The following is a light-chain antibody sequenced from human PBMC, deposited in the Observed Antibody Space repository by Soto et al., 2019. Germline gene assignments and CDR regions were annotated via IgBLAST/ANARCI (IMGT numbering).Light chain of an antibody. V-gene: IGLV1-40*01. CDR1: SSNIGAGYP. CDR3: QSYDSSLSGYV. Sequence: LTQPPSVSGAPGQRVTISCTGSSSNIGAGYPVHWYQQLPGTAPKLLIHGNTNRPSGVPDRFSGSRSGLAITGLQAEDEADYYCQSYDSSLSGYVFGTGTKLTVL. CDR2: GNT. J-gene: IGLJ1*01.